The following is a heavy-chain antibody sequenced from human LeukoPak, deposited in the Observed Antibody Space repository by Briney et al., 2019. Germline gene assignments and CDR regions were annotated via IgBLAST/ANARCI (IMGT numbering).Heavy chain of an antibody. CDR2: INHSGST. Sequence: PSETLSLTCAVYAGSLSSYYWSWIRQPPGKGLEWIGEINHSGSTNYNPSLKSRVTISVDTSKNQFSLKLSSATAADTAVYYCARVGSYYGSGSDMADPWGQGTLVTASS. V-gene: IGHV4-34*01. D-gene: IGHD3-10*01. J-gene: IGHJ5*02. CDR1: AGSLSSYY. CDR3: ARVGSYYGSGSDMADP.